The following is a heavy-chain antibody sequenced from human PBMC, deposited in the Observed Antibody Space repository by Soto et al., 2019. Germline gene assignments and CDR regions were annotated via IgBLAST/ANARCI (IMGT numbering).Heavy chain of an antibody. Sequence: PSETLSLTCTVSGGSISSGGYYWSWIRQHPGKGLEWIGYIYYSGSTYYNPSLKSRVTISVDTSKNQFSLKLSSVTAADTAVYYCARGPDYYDSSGYYPNWGQGTLVTVSS. J-gene: IGHJ4*02. V-gene: IGHV4-31*03. CDR2: IYYSGST. CDR1: GGSISSGGYY. D-gene: IGHD3-22*01. CDR3: ARGPDYYDSSGYYPN.